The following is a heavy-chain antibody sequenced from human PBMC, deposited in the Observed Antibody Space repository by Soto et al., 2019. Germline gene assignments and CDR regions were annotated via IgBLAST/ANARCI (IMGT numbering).Heavy chain of an antibody. CDR2: IYSGGST. D-gene: IGHD3-10*01. V-gene: IGHV3-53*01. CDR3: ASYAHATGRYYFDY. J-gene: IGHJ4*02. CDR1: GFTVSSNY. Sequence: GESLRLSWAASGFTVSSNYMSWVRQVPGKGMEWVSVIYSGGSTYYADSVKGRFPISRENSKNTLNLQMNSLSAEDAAVYYCASYAHATGRYYFDYWGQGTLVTVSS.